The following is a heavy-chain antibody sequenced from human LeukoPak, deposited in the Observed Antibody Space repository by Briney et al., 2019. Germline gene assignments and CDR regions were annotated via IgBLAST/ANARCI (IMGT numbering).Heavy chain of an antibody. D-gene: IGHD6-13*01. CDR3: AKDKAAETHYYFDC. J-gene: IGHJ4*02. V-gene: IGHV3-9*01. CDR2: ISWNSGSI. Sequence: GGSLRVSCVASGFTFDDYAMNWVRQAPGKGLEWVAGISWNSGSIGYADSVKGRFTISRDNAKNSLYLQMNSLRAEDTALYYRAKDKAAETHYYFDCWGQGTLVTVSP. CDR1: GFTFDDYA.